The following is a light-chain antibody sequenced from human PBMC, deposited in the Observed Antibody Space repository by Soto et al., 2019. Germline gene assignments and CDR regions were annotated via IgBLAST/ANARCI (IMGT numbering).Light chain of an antibody. CDR2: DAS. J-gene: IGKJ4*01. Sequence: DIQMTQSPSSLSASVGDRVTITCQASQDISHYLNWYQQKPGKAPKLLIYDASNLETGVPSRFSGSGYGTDFTFTISSLQPEDIATYYCQQYDNLPLTFGGGTKVEIK. CDR1: QDISHY. CDR3: QQYDNLPLT. V-gene: IGKV1-33*01.